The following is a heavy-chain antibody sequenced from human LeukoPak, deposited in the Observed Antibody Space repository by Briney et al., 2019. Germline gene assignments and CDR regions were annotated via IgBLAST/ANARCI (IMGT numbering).Heavy chain of an antibody. Sequence: GGSLRLSCAASGFTVSSNYMSWVRQAPGKGLEWVSVIYSGGSTYYADSVKGRFTISRDNSKNTLYLQMNSLRAEDTAVYYCARAYYYDSSGYFYWGQGTLVTVSS. V-gene: IGHV3-53*01. CDR2: IYSGGST. J-gene: IGHJ4*02. CDR3: ARAYYYDSSGYFY. CDR1: GFTVSSNY. D-gene: IGHD3-22*01.